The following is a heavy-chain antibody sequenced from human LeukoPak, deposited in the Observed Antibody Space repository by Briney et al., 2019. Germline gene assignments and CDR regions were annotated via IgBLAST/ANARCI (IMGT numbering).Heavy chain of an antibody. J-gene: IGHJ3*02. CDR3: ARVAPYYYDSSGAFDI. V-gene: IGHV3-11*04. D-gene: IGHD3-22*01. CDR1: GFTFSDYY. Sequence: GGSLRLSCAASGFTFSDYYMSWIRQAPGKGLEWVSYISSSGSTIYYADSVKGRFTISRDNSKNTLYLQMNSLRAEDTAVYYCARVAPYYYDSSGAFDIWGQGTMVTVSS. CDR2: ISSSGSTI.